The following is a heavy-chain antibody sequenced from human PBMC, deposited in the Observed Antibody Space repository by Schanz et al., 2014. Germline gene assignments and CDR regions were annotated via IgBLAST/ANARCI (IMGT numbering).Heavy chain of an antibody. V-gene: IGHV3-7*01. D-gene: IGHD3-3*01. Sequence: EVQLVESRCFFFPPFFSLRLSCAASGFPFSTYCMSWVRQAPGKGLEWVANIKQDESERSYVDSVKGRFTISRDNAKNSLYLQMNSLRAEDTAVYYCARDKGGYYPFDYWGQGTLVTVSS. CDR2: IKQDESER. CDR1: GFPFSTYC. CDR3: ARDKGGYYPFDY. J-gene: IGHJ4*02.